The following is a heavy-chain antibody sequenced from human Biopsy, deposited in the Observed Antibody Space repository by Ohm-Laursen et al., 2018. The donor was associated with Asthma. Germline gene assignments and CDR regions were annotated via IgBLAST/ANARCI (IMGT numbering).Heavy chain of an antibody. CDR3: SRDRGESGYDFGRYDY. CDR2: ISSTSTYI. J-gene: IGHJ4*02. CDR1: EFSFSHYP. Sequence: SLRLSCAASEFSFSHYPMHWVRQAPGKGLEWVSSISSTSTYIYYADSVKGRFTISRDNAKNSLYLQMNSLRAEDTAVYYCSRDRGESGYDFGRYDYWGQGTLVTVSS. V-gene: IGHV3-21*01. D-gene: IGHD5-12*01.